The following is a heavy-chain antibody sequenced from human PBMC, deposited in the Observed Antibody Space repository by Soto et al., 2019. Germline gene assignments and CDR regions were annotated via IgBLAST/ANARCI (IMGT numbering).Heavy chain of an antibody. D-gene: IGHD3-10*01. J-gene: IGHJ5*02. Sequence: QVQLQQWGAGLLKPSETLSLTCAVYGGSFSGYYWSWIRQPPGKGLEWIGEINHSGSTNYNPSLKSRVTXXVXTXXNQFSLKLSSVTAADTAVYYCAAKKYYYGSGSHDPWGQGTLVTVSS. CDR2: INHSGST. CDR1: GGSFSGYY. V-gene: IGHV4-34*01. CDR3: AAKKYYYGSGSHDP.